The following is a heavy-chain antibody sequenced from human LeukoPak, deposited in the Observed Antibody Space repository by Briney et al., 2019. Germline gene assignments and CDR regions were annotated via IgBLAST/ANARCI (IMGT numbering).Heavy chain of an antibody. D-gene: IGHD3-22*01. V-gene: IGHV3-23*01. CDR3: AKGDSRSGYE. CDR2: INTSGGST. J-gene: IGHJ4*02. Sequence: PGGSLRLSCAASGFTFSSYVMTWVRQAPGKGLEWVSAINTSGGSTYYADSVKGRFTISRDNSKNTLYLQMNSLRAEDTAVYYCAKGDSRSGYEWGRGILVTVSS. CDR1: GFTFSSYV.